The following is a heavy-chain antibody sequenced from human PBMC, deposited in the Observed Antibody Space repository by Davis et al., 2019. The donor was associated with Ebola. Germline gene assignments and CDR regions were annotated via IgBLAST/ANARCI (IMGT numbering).Heavy chain of an antibody. CDR2: INVYNGHT. V-gene: IGHV1-18*01. CDR3: ARDIAMIRGGWFDH. D-gene: IGHD3-16*01. J-gene: IGHJ5*02. CDR1: GYTFSGYA. Sequence: AASVKVSCKTSGYTFSGYAISWVRQAPGQGLEWIGRINVYNGHTNYAQNFQGRVTVSTDTSTSIAYMELRSLRSDDTAVYYCARDIAMIRGGWFDHWGQGTLVSVSS.